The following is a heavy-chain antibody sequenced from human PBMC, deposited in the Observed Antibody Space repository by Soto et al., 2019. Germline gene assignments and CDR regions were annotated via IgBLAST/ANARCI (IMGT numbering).Heavy chain of an antibody. CDR2: IIPIFGTA. D-gene: IGHD2-21*02. CDR1: GGTFSSYA. V-gene: IGHV1-69*12. CDR3: AIAPASHIVVVTATIDY. J-gene: IGHJ4*02. Sequence: QVQLVQSGAEVKKPGSSVKVSCKASGGTFSSYAISWVRQAPGQGLQWMGGIIPIFGTANYAQKFQGRVTITADESTSTASMELSSLRSEDTAVYYCAIAPASHIVVVTATIDYWGQGTLVTVSS.